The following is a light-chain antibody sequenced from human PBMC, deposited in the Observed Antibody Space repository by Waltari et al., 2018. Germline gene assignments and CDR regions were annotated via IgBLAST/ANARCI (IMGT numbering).Light chain of an antibody. Sequence: QSALTQPASVSGSPGQSITISCTGTSSDVGGYEYVSWYQQYPGKAPKLMIYEFRNRPSGVSNRFSGAKSGDTASLPISVLQAEDEADYYCSSVTRSSTWVFGGGTKLTVL. V-gene: IGLV2-14*01. CDR1: SSDVGGYEY. J-gene: IGLJ3*02. CDR3: SSVTRSSTWV. CDR2: EFR.